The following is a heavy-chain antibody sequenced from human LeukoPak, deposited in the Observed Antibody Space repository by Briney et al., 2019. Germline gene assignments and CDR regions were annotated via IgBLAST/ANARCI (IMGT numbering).Heavy chain of an antibody. CDR2: ISSSGSTI. CDR1: GFTFSSYE. V-gene: IGHV3-48*03. CDR3: ARVVVRGVHNQLDY. D-gene: IGHD3-10*01. J-gene: IGHJ4*02. Sequence: GGSLRLSCAASGFTFSSYEMNWVRQAPGKGLEWVSYISSSGSTIYYADSVKGRFTISRDNAKNPLYMQMNSLRADDTALYYCARVVVRGVHNQLDYWGQATLVTLSS.